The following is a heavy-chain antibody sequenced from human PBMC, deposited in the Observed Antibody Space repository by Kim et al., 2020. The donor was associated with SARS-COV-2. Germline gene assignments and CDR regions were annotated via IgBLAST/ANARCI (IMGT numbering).Heavy chain of an antibody. CDR3: ARDRDYYGSGSYYYYYYGMDV. Sequence: SETLSLTCTVSGGSISSGGYYWSWIRQHPGKGLEWIGYIYYSGSTYYNPSLKSRVTISVDTSKNQFSLKLSSVTAADTAVYYCARDRDYYGSGSYYYYYYGMDVWGQGTTVTVSS. CDR1: GGSISSGGYY. CDR2: IYYSGST. V-gene: IGHV4-31*03. J-gene: IGHJ6*02. D-gene: IGHD3-10*01.